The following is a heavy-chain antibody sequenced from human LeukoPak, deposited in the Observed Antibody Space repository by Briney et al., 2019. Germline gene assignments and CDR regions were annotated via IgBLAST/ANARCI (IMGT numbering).Heavy chain of an antibody. Sequence: GGSLRLSCAASGFTFSSYAMSWVRQAPGRGLEWVSAISGSGGSTYYADSVKGRFTISRDNSKNTLYLQMNSLRAEDTAVYYCAKVYSYGSNYFDYWGQGTLVTVSS. J-gene: IGHJ4*02. CDR2: ISGSGGST. V-gene: IGHV3-23*01. CDR3: AKVYSYGSNYFDY. CDR1: GFTFSSYA. D-gene: IGHD5-18*01.